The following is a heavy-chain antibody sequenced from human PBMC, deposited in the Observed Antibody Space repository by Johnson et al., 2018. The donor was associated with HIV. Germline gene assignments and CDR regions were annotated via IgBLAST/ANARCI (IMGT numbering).Heavy chain of an antibody. D-gene: IGHD1-26*01. Sequence: QLVESGGGLMQPGGSLRLSCVASGFTVSNNFMSWVLQAPGKGLEWVPVIYSGCRTYYTASVNGRLTISQDTAKNTLYLQMNSLGVEATAVYYCARSEWELRYAFDIWGQGTMVTVSS. J-gene: IGHJ3*02. CDR3: ARSEWELRYAFDI. CDR2: IYSGCRT. CDR1: GFTVSNNF. V-gene: IGHV3-53*01.